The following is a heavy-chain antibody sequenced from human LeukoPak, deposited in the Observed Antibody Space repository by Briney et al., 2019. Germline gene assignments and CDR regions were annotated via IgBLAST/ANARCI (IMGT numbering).Heavy chain of an antibody. J-gene: IGHJ4*02. CDR2: IYYSGST. Sequence: GSLRLSCAASGFTFSSYGMHWVRQSPGTGLEWIGSIYYSGSTYYNPSLKSRATISVDTSKNQISLKVSSVTAADSALYFCARQRTSGSASNLRVAQIDSWGQGTLVTVSS. D-gene: IGHD3-3*01. CDR1: GFTFSSYG. CDR3: ARQRTSGSASNLRVAQIDS. V-gene: IGHV4-39*01.